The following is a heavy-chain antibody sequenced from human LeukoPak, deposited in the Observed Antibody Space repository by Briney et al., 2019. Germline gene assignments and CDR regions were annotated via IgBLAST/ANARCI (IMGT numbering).Heavy chain of an antibody. Sequence: SVKVSCKASGYTFTGYYMHWVRQAPGQGLEWMGRIIPILGIANYAQKFQGRVTITADKSTSTAYMELSSLRSEDTAVYYCAEGQYGDSVDYWGQGTLVTVSS. CDR1: GYTFTGYY. D-gene: IGHD4-17*01. V-gene: IGHV1-69*02. CDR3: AEGQYGDSVDY. CDR2: IIPILGIA. J-gene: IGHJ4*02.